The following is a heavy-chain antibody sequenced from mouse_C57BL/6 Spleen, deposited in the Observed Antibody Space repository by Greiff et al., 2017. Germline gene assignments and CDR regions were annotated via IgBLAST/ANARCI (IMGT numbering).Heavy chain of an antibody. CDR3: ARSGYGSSLYWYFDV. V-gene: IGHV1-52*01. CDR2: IDPSDSET. CDR1: GYTFTSYW. Sequence: VQLQQPGAELVRPGSSVKLSCKASGYTFTSYWMHWVKQRPIQGLEWIGNIDPSDSETHYNQKFKDKATLTVDKSSSTAYMQLSSLTSEDSAVYYCARSGYGSSLYWYFDVWGTGTTVTVSS. D-gene: IGHD1-1*01. J-gene: IGHJ1*03.